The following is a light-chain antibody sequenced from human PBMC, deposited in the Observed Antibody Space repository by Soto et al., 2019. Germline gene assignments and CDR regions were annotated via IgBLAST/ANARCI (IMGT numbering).Light chain of an antibody. CDR2: GAS. J-gene: IGKJ2*01. V-gene: IGKV3-20*01. CDR3: QQYDTSPHT. CDR1: QSVSSSQ. Sequence: EIVLTQSPGTLSLSPGESATLSCRASQSVSSSQVAWYQQKPGQAPRLLIYGASSRATGIPYRFSGVGSETDFTLTISRLEPEYFAVYYCQQYDTSPHTFGQGTKLEIK.